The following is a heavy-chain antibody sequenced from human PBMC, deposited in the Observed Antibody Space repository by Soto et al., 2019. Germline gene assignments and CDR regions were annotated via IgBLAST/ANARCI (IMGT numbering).Heavy chain of an antibody. D-gene: IGHD3-22*01. CDR1: GFIFRSYG. CDR3: ARLIGTYDRSGLDV. V-gene: IGHV3-33*01. J-gene: IGHJ6*02. CDR2: IWDDGSNK. Sequence: QVQLVESGGGVVQPGRSLRLSCAASGFIFRSYGMHWVRQAPGKGLEWVAVIWDDGSNKYYADSVKGRFTISRDNSKNTLFLQMNSLRDEDTAVYYCARLIGTYDRSGLDVWGQGTTVTVSS.